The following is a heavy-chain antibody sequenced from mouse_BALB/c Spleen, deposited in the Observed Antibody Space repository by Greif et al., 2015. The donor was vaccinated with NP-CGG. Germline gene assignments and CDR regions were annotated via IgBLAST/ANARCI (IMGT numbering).Heavy chain of an antibody. Sequence: VKLMESGAELVRPGASVKLSCKASGYSFTSYWMNWVKQRPGQGLEWIGMIHPSDSETRLNQKFKDKATLTVDKSSSTAYMQLSSPTSEDSAVYYCARQGDGYQGYFDYWGQGTTLTVSS. CDR3: ARQGDGYQGYFDY. J-gene: IGHJ2*01. V-gene: IGHV1-61*01. CDR2: IHPSDSET. D-gene: IGHD2-3*01. CDR1: GYSFTSYW.